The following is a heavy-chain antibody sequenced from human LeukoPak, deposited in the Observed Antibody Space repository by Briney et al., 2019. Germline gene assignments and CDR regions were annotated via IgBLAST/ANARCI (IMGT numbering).Heavy chain of an antibody. J-gene: IGHJ4*02. D-gene: IGHD6-19*01. V-gene: IGHV1-2*02. CDR2: INPNSGGT. Sequence: GASVKVSCKASGYTFTYYYIHWVRQAPGQGIEWMGWINPNSGGTNYAQNFQGRVTMTRDTSISTAYMELSRLRYDDTAIYYCARNLAVAGSDYWGQGTLVTVSS. CDR1: GYTFTYYY. CDR3: ARNLAVAGSDY.